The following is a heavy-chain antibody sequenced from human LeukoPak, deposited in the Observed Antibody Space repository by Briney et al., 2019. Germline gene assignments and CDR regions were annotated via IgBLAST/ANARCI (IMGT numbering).Heavy chain of an antibody. Sequence: SETLSLTCTVSGGSISSSSYYWGWIRQPPGKGLEWIGSIYYSGSTNYNPSLKSRVTISVDTSKNQFSLKLSSVTAADTAVYYCASVFYYDSSGYSRNLHFDYWGQGTLVTVSS. CDR1: GGSISSSSYY. CDR3: ASVFYYDSSGYSRNLHFDY. D-gene: IGHD3-22*01. CDR2: IYYSGST. J-gene: IGHJ4*02. V-gene: IGHV4-39*07.